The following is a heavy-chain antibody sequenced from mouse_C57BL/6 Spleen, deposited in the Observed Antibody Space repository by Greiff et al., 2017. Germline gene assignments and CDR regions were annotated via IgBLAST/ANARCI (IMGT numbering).Heavy chain of an antibody. D-gene: IGHD1-1*01. Sequence: VQGVESGAELVRPGTSVKMSCKASGYTFTNYWIGWAKQRPGHGLEWIGDIYPGGGYTNYNEKFKGKATLTADKSSSTAYMQFSSLTSEDSAIYYCARYYYGCSHGGMDYWGQGTSVTVSS. CDR2: IYPGGGYT. V-gene: IGHV1-63*01. J-gene: IGHJ4*01. CDR1: GYTFTNYW. CDR3: ARYYYGCSHGGMDY.